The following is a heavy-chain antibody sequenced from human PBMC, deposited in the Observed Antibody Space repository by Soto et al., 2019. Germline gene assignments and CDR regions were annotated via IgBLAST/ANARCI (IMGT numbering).Heavy chain of an antibody. D-gene: IGHD3-22*01. CDR1: GFTFSSSA. J-gene: IGHJ4*02. V-gene: IGHV1-46*01. CDR3: ARGKAYNYDSSVGFDY. CDR2: INPSGGST. Sequence: ASVKVSCKASGFTFSSSAVQWVRQAPGQGLEWMGIINPSGGSTSYAQKFQGRVTMTRDTSTSIVYMELSSLRSEDTAVYYCARGKAYNYDSSVGFDYWGQGTLVTVSS.